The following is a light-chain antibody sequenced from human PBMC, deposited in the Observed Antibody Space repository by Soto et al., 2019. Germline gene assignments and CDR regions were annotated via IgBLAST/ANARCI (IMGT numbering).Light chain of an antibody. V-gene: IGKV3-15*01. CDR3: QQYTGWPRT. J-gene: IGKJ1*01. CDR1: QNINAN. Sequence: EIVMTQSPATLSVSPGEGVTLSCRASQNINANLAWYQQRPGQAPRLLIYGASGRATGTPARFSGSGSGTEFTLTISSLQSEDFGVYFCQQYTGWPRTFGLGTKVETK. CDR2: GAS.